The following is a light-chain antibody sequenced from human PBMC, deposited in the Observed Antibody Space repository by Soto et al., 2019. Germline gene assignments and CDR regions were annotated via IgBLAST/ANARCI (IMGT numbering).Light chain of an antibody. CDR1: SSNIGINT. CDR2: GNN. Sequence: QSVLTQPPSASGTPGQTITISCSGGSSNIGINTVNWYEHLPGTAPRLLIYGNNQRPSGVPDRFSGSKSGTSASLAIGGLQSEDGGHYTSETGNDSLDVNVFVTGTKLTAL. J-gene: IGLJ1*01. CDR3: ETGNDSLDVNV. V-gene: IGLV1-44*01.